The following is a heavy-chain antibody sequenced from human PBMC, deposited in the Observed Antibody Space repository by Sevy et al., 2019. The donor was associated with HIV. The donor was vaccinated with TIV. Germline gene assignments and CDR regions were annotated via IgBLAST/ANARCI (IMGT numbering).Heavy chain of an antibody. CDR2: INPNSGGT. CDR1: GYTFTGYY. V-gene: IGHV1-2*02. D-gene: IGHD2-2*01. CDR3: ASCSSTSCYYYYGMDV. Sequence: ASVKVSCKASGYTFTGYYMHWVRQAPGQGLEWMGWINPNSGGTNYAQKFQRRVTMTRDTSISTAYMELSRLRSDDTTVYYCASCSSTSCYYYYGMDVWGQGTTVTVSS. J-gene: IGHJ6*02.